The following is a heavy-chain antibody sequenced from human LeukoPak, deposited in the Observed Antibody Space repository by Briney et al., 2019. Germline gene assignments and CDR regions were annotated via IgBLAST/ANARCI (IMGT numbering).Heavy chain of an antibody. D-gene: IGHD3-3*01. Sequence: ASVKVSCKASGYTFTSYYMHWVRQAPGQGLEWMGIINPSGGSTSYAQKFQGRVTMTRDTSTSTVYMELSSLRSEDTAVYYCAIHSPRVTIFGAYWDVWGKGTTVTVSS. J-gene: IGHJ6*04. CDR3: AIHSPRVTIFGAYWDV. CDR1: GYTFTSYY. V-gene: IGHV1-46*01. CDR2: INPSGGST.